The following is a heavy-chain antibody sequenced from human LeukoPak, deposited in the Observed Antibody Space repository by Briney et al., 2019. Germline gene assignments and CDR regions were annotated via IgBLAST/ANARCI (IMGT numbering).Heavy chain of an antibody. CDR2: INPNSGGT. V-gene: IGHV1-2*04. Sequence: GASVKVSCKASGYTFTGYYMHWVRQAPGQGLEWMGWINPNSGGTNYAQKFQGWVTMTRDMSISTAYMELSRLRSDDTAVYYCARDQSGLVRGVMNYWGQGTLVTVSS. CDR1: GYTFTGYY. D-gene: IGHD3-10*01. CDR3: ARDQSGLVRGVMNY. J-gene: IGHJ4*02.